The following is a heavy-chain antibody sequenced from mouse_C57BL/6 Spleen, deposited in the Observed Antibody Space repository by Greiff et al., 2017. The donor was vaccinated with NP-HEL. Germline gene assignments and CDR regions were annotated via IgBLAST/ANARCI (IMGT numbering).Heavy chain of an antibody. CDR3: ARDPGYDGYYANAMDY. V-gene: IGHV5-4*01. CDR1: GFTFSSYA. CDR2: ISDGGSYT. Sequence: EVKVVESGGGLVKPGGSLKLSCAASGFTFSSYAMSWVRQTPEKRLEWVATISDGGSYTYYPDNVKGRFTISRDNAKNNLYLQMSHLKSEDTAMYYCARDPGYDGYYANAMDYWGQGTSVTVSS. J-gene: IGHJ4*01. D-gene: IGHD2-3*01.